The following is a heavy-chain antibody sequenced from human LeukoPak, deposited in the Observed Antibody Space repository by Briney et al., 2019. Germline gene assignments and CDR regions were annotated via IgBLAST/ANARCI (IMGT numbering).Heavy chain of an antibody. Sequence: GGSLRLSCAASGFTVSSNYMSWVRQAPGKGLEWVSVIYSGGSTYYADSVKGRFTISRDNAKNSLYLQMNSLRAEDTAVYYCARGAYYYYYGMDVWGQGTTVTVSS. V-gene: IGHV3-66*01. J-gene: IGHJ6*02. CDR3: ARGAYYYYYGMDV. CDR1: GFTVSSNY. CDR2: IYSGGST.